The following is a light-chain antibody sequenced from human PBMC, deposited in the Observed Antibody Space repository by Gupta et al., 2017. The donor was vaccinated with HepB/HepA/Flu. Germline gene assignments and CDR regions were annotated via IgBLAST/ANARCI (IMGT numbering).Light chain of an antibody. CDR1: SSNIGSNT. CDR2: RNN. V-gene: IGLV1-44*01. CDR3: GAWADTMKVLV. J-gene: IGLJ2*01. Sequence: QSVLTQPPSASGTPGQRVTISCSGSSSNIGSNTVNWYQQLPGKAPKLLIYRNNQRPSGVTDRFSGSKSGTSASLTITGLQSEDEADYYWGAWADTMKVLVFGGGTKLTVL.